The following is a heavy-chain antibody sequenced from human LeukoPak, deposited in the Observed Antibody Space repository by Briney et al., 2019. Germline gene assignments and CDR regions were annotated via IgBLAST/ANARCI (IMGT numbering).Heavy chain of an antibody. CDR3: ARVDSSNWYDSRGYFDY. CDR1: GGSISTYY. V-gene: IGHV4-59*01. Sequence: SETLSLTCTVSGGSISTYYWSWIRQPPGKGLEWIGYIYYTGSTNYNPSLKSRVTISIDTSKNQFSLKLRSVTAADTAVYYCARVDSSNWYDSRGYFDYWGQGALVTVSS. CDR2: IYYTGST. J-gene: IGHJ4*02. D-gene: IGHD6-13*01.